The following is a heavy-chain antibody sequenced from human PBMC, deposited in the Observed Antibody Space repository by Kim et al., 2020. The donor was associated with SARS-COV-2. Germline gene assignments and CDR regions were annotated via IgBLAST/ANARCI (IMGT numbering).Heavy chain of an antibody. V-gene: IGHV4-34*01. J-gene: IGHJ6*02. D-gene: IGHD2-15*01. Sequence: SRVTISVDTSKNQFSLKLSSVTAADTAVYYCARGPIVVGPDNYYYYGMDVWGQGTTVTVSS. CDR3: ARGPIVVGPDNYYYYGMDV.